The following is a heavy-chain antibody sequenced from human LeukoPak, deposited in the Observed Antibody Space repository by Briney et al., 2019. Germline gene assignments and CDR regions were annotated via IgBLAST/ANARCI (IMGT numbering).Heavy chain of an antibody. J-gene: IGHJ4*02. Sequence: GGPLRLSCAASGFTFSSYAMSWVRQAPGKGLEWVSAISGSGGSTYYADSVKGRFTISRDNSKNTLYLQLNSLRAEDTAVYYCAKTRRGYYYDSSGYYSYWGQGTLVTVSS. CDR1: GFTFSSYA. CDR3: AKTRRGYYYDSSGYYSY. D-gene: IGHD3-22*01. V-gene: IGHV3-23*01. CDR2: ISGSGGST.